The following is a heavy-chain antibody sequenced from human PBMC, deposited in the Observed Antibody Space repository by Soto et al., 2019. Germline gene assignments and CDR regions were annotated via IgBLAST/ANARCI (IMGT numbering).Heavy chain of an antibody. CDR2: VNPADSDT. CDR1: GYSFTNYW. D-gene: IGHD3-3*01. J-gene: IGHJ4*02. Sequence: GESLKISCKGSGYSFTNYWIGWVRQMPGKGLEWMGIVNPADSDTRYSPSFQGQVTVSVDKSISTAYLQRGSLKASDTSMYYCVRPDSTGYYTHWGQGTPVTVSS. V-gene: IGHV5-51*01. CDR3: VRPDSTGYYTH.